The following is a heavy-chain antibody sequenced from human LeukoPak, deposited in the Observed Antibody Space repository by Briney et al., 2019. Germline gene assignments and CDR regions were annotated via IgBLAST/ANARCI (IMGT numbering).Heavy chain of an antibody. CDR2: ILGNDGRT. CDR3: ASLPFDRVAY. V-gene: IGHV3-23*01. CDR1: GFIFSNYD. J-gene: IGHJ4*02. D-gene: IGHD3-9*01. Sequence: GGSLRLSCAASGFIFSNYDMNWVRQAPGKGLEWVSGILGNDGRTYYADSVKGRLTISRDNSNNTLYLQMNRLRVEDTAVYYCASLPFDRVAYWGQGTLVTVSS.